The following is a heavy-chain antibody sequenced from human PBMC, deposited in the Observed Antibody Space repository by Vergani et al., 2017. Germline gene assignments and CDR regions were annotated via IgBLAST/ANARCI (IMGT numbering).Heavy chain of an antibody. J-gene: IGHJ4*02. D-gene: IGHD3-22*01. CDR3: ARGGSGYDY. CDR2: IREDGGEK. CDR1: GFTFSFNW. V-gene: IGHV3-7*01. Sequence: EAQLVESGGALVQPGGSLRLSCAAPGFTFSFNWMTWVRQAPGKGLEWVANIREDGGEKHYMDSVKGRFTISRDNAKNSVYLQMKGLRVDDTAVYYCARGGSGYDYWGQGTLVTVSS.